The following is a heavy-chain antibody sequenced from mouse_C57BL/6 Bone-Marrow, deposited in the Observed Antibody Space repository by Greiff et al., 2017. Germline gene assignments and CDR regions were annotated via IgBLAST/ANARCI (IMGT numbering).Heavy chain of an antibody. V-gene: IGHV1-26*01. Sequence: VQLQQSGPELVKPGASVKISCKASGYTFTDYYMNWVKQSHGKSLEWIGDINPNNGGTSYNQKFKGKATLTVDKSSSTAYMEFRSLTSEDSAVYYCARDDGYIYWYFDVWGTGTTVTVSS. J-gene: IGHJ1*03. CDR3: ARDDGYIYWYFDV. CDR2: INPNNGGT. D-gene: IGHD2-3*01. CDR1: GYTFTDYY.